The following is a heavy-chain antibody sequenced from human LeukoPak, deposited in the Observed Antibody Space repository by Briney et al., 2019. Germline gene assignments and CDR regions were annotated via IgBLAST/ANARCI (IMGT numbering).Heavy chain of an antibody. CDR3: ARDHDIVTGYLDY. CDR2: VIPIFGRA. CDR1: GRTFSSYA. Sequence: SVKVSCKASGRTFSSYAISWVRQDSLRGLEWMGGVIPIFGRANYAQQSQGRVTITPDESTSTAYMELSSLRSEDTAVYYCARDHDIVTGYLDYCGQGTLVTVSS. D-gene: IGHD3-9*01. J-gene: IGHJ4*02. V-gene: IGHV1-69*13.